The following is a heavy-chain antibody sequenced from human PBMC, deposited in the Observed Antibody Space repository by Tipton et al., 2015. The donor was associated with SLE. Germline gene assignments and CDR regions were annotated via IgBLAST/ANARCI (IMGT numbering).Heavy chain of an antibody. J-gene: IGHJ3*02. V-gene: IGHV3-23*01. Sequence: SLRLSCAASGFTFSSYAMSWVRQAPGKGLEWVSAISGSGGSTYYADSVKGRLTISRDNSKNTLYLQMNSLRAEDTAVYYCAKEGITIFGVVIPGAFDIWGQGTMVTVSS. D-gene: IGHD3-3*01. CDR2: ISGSGGST. CDR3: AKEGITIFGVVIPGAFDI. CDR1: GFTFSSYA.